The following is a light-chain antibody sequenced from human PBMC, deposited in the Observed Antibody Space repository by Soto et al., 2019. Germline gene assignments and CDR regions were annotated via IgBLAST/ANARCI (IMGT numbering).Light chain of an antibody. J-gene: IGKJ1*01. CDR2: KGS. Sequence: DIQMTQSPSTLSASLGDRVTITCRASQSISSWLAWYQQKPGKAPKLLIYKGSSLESGVPSRFSGSGSGTEFTLTISSLQPDDFATYYCQQYNSYPTFGQGTKVDI. CDR3: QQYNSYPT. CDR1: QSISSW. V-gene: IGKV1-5*03.